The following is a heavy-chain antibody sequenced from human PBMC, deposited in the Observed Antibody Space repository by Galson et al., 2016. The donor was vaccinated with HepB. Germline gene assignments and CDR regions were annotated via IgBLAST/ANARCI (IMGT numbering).Heavy chain of an antibody. J-gene: IGHJ4*02. V-gene: IGHV6-1*01. CDR1: WDSVSNNNAG. CDR3: ARSYLLGRGFGW. D-gene: IGHD7-27*01. CDR2: TFYRSNWQN. Sequence: CAISWDSVSNNNAGWYWIRQSPSRGLECLGRTFYRSNWQNDYAESVRSRITIDADTSRNQFSLHLNSVTPEDTGVYYCARSYLLGRGFGWWGQGTLVTVSS.